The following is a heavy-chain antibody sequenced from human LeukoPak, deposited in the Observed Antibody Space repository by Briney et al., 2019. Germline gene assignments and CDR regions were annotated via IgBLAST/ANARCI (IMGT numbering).Heavy chain of an antibody. J-gene: IGHJ4*02. CDR3: ARGIGTYYDSSGYSC. CDR1: GGSISSYY. CDR2: IYYSGST. V-gene: IGHV4-59*01. D-gene: IGHD3-22*01. Sequence: SETLSLTCTVSGGSISSYYWSWIRQPPGKGQEWIGYIYYSGSTNYNPSLKSRDTISVDTSKNQFSLKLSSVTAADTAVYYCARGIGTYYDSSGYSCWGQGTLVTVSS.